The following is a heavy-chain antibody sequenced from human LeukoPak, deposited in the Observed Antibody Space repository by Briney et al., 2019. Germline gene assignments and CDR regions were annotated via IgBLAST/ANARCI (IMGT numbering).Heavy chain of an antibody. J-gene: IGHJ4*02. D-gene: IGHD5-18*01. Sequence: ASVKVSCKASGYTFTSYGISWVRQAPGQGLEWMGWISAYNGNTNYAQKLQGRVTMTTDTSTSTAYMELRSLRSGDTAVYYCARGRTGVDTAMADAFDYWGQGTLVTVSS. CDR2: ISAYNGNT. CDR3: ARGRTGVDTAMADAFDY. V-gene: IGHV1-18*04. CDR1: GYTFTSYG.